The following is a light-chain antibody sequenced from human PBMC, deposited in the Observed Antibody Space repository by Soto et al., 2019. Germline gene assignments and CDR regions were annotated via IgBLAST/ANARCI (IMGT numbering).Light chain of an antibody. CDR3: SSYTSRSYV. CDR1: SSDVGGYNY. CDR2: EVS. Sequence: QSALTQPASVSGSPGQSITISCTGTSSDVGGYNYVSWYQQHPDKAPKLMIYEVSNRPSGVSNRFSGSKSGNTASLTISGLQAEDEADYYCSSYTSRSYVFGTGTKLTVL. V-gene: IGLV2-14*01. J-gene: IGLJ1*01.